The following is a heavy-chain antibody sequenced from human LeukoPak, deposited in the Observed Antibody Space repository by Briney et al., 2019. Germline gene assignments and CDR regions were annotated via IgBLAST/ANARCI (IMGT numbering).Heavy chain of an antibody. Sequence: SETLSLTCTVSGGSISSGTYYWNWIRQHPGKGLECIGFISYSGNTYYNPSLKSRVTISVDASKNQFSLRLASVTAADTAVYYCAREKVTGDLYYFDSWGQGTLVTVSS. CDR2: ISYSGNT. J-gene: IGHJ4*02. D-gene: IGHD7-27*01. CDR3: AREKVTGDLYYFDS. V-gene: IGHV4-31*03. CDR1: GGSISSGTYY.